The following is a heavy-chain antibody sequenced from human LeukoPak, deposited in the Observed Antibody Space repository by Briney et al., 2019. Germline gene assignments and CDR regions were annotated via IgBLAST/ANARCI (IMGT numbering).Heavy chain of an antibody. J-gene: IGHJ4*02. D-gene: IGHD3-10*01. CDR2: IYQSATT. CDR3: ARAPGYYGSGSPYLDS. Sequence: SETLSLTCAVSGGSINSGDNSWNWIRLPPGRGLEWIGYIYQSATTFYNPSLKSRVTISVDRSRNQFSLRLTSVTAADSAVYYCARAPGYYGSGSPYLDSWGQGALVTVSS. V-gene: IGHV4-30-2*01. CDR1: GGSINSGDNS.